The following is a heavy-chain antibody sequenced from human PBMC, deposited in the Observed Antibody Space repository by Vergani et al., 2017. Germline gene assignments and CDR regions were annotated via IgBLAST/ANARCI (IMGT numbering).Heavy chain of an antibody. CDR1: GGSISSYY. J-gene: IGHJ6*03. CDR2: IYTSGST. V-gene: IGHV4-4*07. Sequence: QVQLQESGPGLVKPSETLSLTCTVSGGSISSYYWSWIRQPAGKGLEWIGRIYTSGSTNYNPSLKSRVTMSVDTSKNQFSLKLSSVTAADTAVYYCAREVTIFGVVSKTFYMDVWGKRTTVTVSS. D-gene: IGHD3-3*01. CDR3: AREVTIFGVVSKTFYMDV.